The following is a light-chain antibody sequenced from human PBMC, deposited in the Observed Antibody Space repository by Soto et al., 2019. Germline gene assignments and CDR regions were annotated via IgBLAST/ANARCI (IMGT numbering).Light chain of an antibody. Sequence: QSALTQPASVSGSPGQSITISCTGTSSDVGGHNSVAWYQHNPGKAPKLMIYDVSNRPSGVSSRFSGSKSGNTASLSISGLQAEDEADYYCSSYAGSTTPYVFGTGTKLTVL. CDR3: SSYAGSTTPYV. V-gene: IGLV2-14*01. CDR1: SSDVGGHNS. CDR2: DVS. J-gene: IGLJ1*01.